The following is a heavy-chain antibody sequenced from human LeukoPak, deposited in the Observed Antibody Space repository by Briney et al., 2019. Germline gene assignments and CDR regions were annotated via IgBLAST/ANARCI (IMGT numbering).Heavy chain of an antibody. CDR1: GGSISSGSYY. CDR2: IYHSGST. Sequence: SETLSLTCTVSGGSISSGSYYWSWIRQPAGKGLEWIGSIYHSGSTHYNSSLKSRVTISVDTSKNQLSLKLSSVTAADTAVYYCARGSIERDIFYYYGSDFDYWGQGTLVTVSS. D-gene: IGHD3-10*01. CDR3: ARGSIERDIFYYYGSDFDY. J-gene: IGHJ4*02. V-gene: IGHV4-61*02.